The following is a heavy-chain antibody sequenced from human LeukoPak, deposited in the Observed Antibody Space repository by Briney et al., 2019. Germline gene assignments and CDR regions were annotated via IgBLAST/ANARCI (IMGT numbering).Heavy chain of an antibody. CDR1: GFTFTTYG. CDR2: ISGSSGRT. D-gene: IGHD6-13*01. J-gene: IGHJ5*02. Sequence: PGGTLRLSCAASGFTFTTYGMGWVRQAPGKGLEWVSSISGSSGRTYYADSAKGRFTISRDNSKNTLYLQMNSLRAEDTAVYYCARAAAAAGTWGQGTLVTVSS. V-gene: IGHV3-23*01. CDR3: ARAAAAAGT.